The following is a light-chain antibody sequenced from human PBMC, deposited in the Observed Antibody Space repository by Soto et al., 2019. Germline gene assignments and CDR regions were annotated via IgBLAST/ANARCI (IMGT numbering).Light chain of an antibody. CDR3: QKYNNWWT. V-gene: IGKV3-15*01. CDR1: QGISNN. Sequence: EIVMTQSPATLSASAGERATLSCRASQGISNNLAWYQKIPGQVPRLLIYGASTWATGIPSRFSGSGSGTEFTLTISSLQSEDVAVYYCQKYNNWWTFGRGTRVEIK. CDR2: GAS. J-gene: IGKJ1*01.